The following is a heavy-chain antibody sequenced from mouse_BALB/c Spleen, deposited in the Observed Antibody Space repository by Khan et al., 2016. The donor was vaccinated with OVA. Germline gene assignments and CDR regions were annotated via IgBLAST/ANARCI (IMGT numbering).Heavy chain of an antibody. CDR3: ARSGYDSLGC. V-gene: IGHV1-7*01. CDR2: INPSSGFT. D-gene: IGHD1-1*01. J-gene: IGHJ3*01. CDR1: GYMFTSYW. Sequence: QVQLQQSGAELAKPGASVKMSCKASGYMFTSYWMNWVKQRPGQGLEWIGYINPSSGFTEYSQKFKDKATLTADKSSSTAYMQLSSLTSEDSAVYSCARSGYDSLGCWGQGTLVTISA.